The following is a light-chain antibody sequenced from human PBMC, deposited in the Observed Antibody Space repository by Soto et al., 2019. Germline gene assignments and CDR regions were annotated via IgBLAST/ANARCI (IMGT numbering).Light chain of an antibody. CDR1: SSDVGGYNY. V-gene: IGLV2-14*03. J-gene: IGLJ1*01. Sequence: QSVLTQPASVSGSPGQSITLSCTGTSSDVGGYNYVSWYQHHPGKAPKLIIYDVSNRPSGVSNRFSGSKSGNTASLTISGLQREDEADYYCSSYTTSNTRQIVFGTGTKVTVL. CDR3: SSYTTSNTRQIV. CDR2: DVS.